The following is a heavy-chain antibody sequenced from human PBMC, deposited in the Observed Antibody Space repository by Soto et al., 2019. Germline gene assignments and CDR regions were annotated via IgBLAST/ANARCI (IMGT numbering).Heavy chain of an antibody. D-gene: IGHD4-17*01. J-gene: IGHJ3*02. V-gene: IGHV4-59*01. Sequence: QVQLQESGPGLVKPSETLSLTCTVSGGSISSYYWSWIRQPPGKGLEWIGYIYYSGSTNYNPSLKSRVTISVDTSKNQFSLKLSSVTAADTAVYYCARQYGDYVRGAFDIWGQGKMVTVSS. CDR2: IYYSGST. CDR1: GGSISSYY. CDR3: ARQYGDYVRGAFDI.